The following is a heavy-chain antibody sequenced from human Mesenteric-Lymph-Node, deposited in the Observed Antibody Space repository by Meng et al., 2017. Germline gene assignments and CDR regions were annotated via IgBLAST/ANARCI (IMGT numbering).Heavy chain of an antibody. CDR3: ARGQYSSGWYKSDY. CDR1: GYTLTELS. CDR2: FDPEDGET. Sequence: ASVKVSCKVSGYTLTELSMHWVRQAPGKGLEWMGGFDPEDGETIYAQKFQGRVTMTEDTSTDTAYMELSSLRSEDTAVYYCARGQYSSGWYKSDYWGQGTLVTVSS. V-gene: IGHV1-24*01. J-gene: IGHJ4*02. D-gene: IGHD6-19*01.